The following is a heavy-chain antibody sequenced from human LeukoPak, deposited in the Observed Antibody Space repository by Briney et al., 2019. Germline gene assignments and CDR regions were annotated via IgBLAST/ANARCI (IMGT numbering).Heavy chain of an antibody. CDR3: ATSAAIRPYYYYYGMDV. CDR2: ISYDGSNK. D-gene: IGHD2-2*01. CDR1: GFTFSSYW. J-gene: IGHJ6*02. V-gene: IGHV3-30*03. Sequence: GGSLRLSCAASGFTFSSYWMHWVRQAPGKGLEWVAVISYDGSNKYYADSVKGRFTISRDNSKNTLYLQMNSLRAEDTAVYYCATSAAIRPYYYYYGMDVWGQGTTVTVSS.